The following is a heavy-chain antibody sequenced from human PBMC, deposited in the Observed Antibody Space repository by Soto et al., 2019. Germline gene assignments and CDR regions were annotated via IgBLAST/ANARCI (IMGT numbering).Heavy chain of an antibody. CDR3: ASDPYYYASDY. D-gene: IGHD3-10*01. CDR2: ISGSGNTI. V-gene: IGHV3-11*01. CDR1: GFSFSDHY. J-gene: IGHJ4*02. Sequence: SGGSLRLSCAASGFSFSDHYMTWIRQPPGKGLEWLSYISGSGNTICYADSVKGRFTVSRDNARNSVYLQMNSLRVEDTAFYYCASDPYYYASDYWGQGTLVTVSS.